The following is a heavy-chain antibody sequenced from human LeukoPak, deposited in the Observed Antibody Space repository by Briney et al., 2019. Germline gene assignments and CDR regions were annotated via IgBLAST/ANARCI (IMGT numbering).Heavy chain of an antibody. Sequence: GASVKVSCKASGYPFTGYYMHWVRQAPGQGLEWMGWINPNSGGTNYAQKFQGWVTMTRDTSINTAYMELSRLRSDDTAVYYCARDGGNRELDYWGQGTLVTVSS. V-gene: IGHV1-2*04. CDR3: ARDGGNRELDY. CDR2: INPNSGGT. J-gene: IGHJ4*02. CDR1: GYPFTGYY. D-gene: IGHD3-16*01.